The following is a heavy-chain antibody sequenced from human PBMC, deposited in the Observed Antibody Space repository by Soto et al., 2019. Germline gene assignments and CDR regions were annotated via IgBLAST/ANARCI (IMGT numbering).Heavy chain of an antibody. D-gene: IGHD1-26*01. CDR3: ARAGRSGSYGLAFDI. CDR2: ISSSSSYI. J-gene: IGHJ3*02. Sequence: GGSLRLSCAASGFTFSSYSMNWVRQAPGKGLEWVSSISSSSSYIYYADSVKGRFTISRDNAKNSLYLQMNSLRAEDTAVYYCARAGRSGSYGLAFDIRGQGTMVTVSS. V-gene: IGHV3-21*01. CDR1: GFTFSSYS.